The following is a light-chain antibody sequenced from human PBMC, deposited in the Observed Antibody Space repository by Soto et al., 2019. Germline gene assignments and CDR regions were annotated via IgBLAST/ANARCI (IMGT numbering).Light chain of an antibody. CDR2: DVS. Sequence: EIVLTQSPGTLSVSPGERASLSCRASQSVSSSLLAWYQQKPGQAPRLLIYDVSYRAAGIPARFSGSGSGTDFTLTISSLEPEDFAIYYCQQRINWPATFGPGTKVEIK. CDR3: QQRINWPAT. V-gene: IGKV3D-20*02. CDR1: QSVSSSL. J-gene: IGKJ3*01.